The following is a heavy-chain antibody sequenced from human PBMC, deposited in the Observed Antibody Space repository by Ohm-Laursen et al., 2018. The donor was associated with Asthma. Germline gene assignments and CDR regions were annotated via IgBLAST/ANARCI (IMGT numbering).Heavy chain of an antibody. CDR3: ARRDFSGGDTNAAFDI. CDR1: GFTFRSYA. D-gene: IGHD2-21*02. CDR2: GGSYYDGGLK. V-gene: IGHV3-30-3*01. Sequence: SLRLSCTASGFTFRSYAMHWVRQAPGKGLEWVAVGGSYYDGGLKYYADSVNGRFTVSRDDSKNTLYLQMNSLRPDDTAVYYCARRDFSGGDTNAAFDIWGQGTMVAVSS. J-gene: IGHJ3*02.